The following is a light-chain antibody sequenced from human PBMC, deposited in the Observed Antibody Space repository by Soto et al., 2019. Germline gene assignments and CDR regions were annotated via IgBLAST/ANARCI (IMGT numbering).Light chain of an antibody. V-gene: IGLV2-14*03. CDR2: EVS. CDR3: SSNTSSSTRV. CDR1: SSDVGAYDY. Sequence: QSVLTQPASVSWSPGQSITISCTGTSSDVGAYDYVSWYQQHPDKAPKLMIYEVSNRPSGVSNRFTGSKSVNTASLTISGLQADDEADYYCSSNTSSSTRVCGTGTK. J-gene: IGLJ1*01.